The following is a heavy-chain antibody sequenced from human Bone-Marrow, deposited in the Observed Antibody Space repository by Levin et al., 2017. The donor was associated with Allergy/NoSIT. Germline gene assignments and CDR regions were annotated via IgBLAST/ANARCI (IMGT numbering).Heavy chain of an antibody. CDR2: ISSPSGTI. V-gene: IGHV3-48*01. CDR3: SIGSTVIPG. Sequence: GGSLRLSCAASGFNFKNYSMNWVRQAPGKGLEWVSYISSPSGTIFYADSVKGRFTISRDNAKNSLYLQMNRLRVDDTGVYYCSIGSTVIPGWGQGTLVSVSS. J-gene: IGHJ4*02. D-gene: IGHD2-21*01. CDR1: GFNFKNYS.